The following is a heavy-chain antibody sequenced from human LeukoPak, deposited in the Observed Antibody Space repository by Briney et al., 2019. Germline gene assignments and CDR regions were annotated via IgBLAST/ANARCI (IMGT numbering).Heavy chain of an antibody. D-gene: IGHD3-3*01. Sequence: ASVKVSCKASGYTFTSYDINWVRQATGQGLEWMGWMNPNSGNTGYAQKFQGRVTMTRNTSISTAYMELSSLRSEDTAVYYCARGAKAPNYDSWSGPYYYYGMDVWGQGTTVTVSS. CDR1: GYTFTSYD. CDR3: ARGAKAPNYDSWSGPYYYYGMDV. J-gene: IGHJ6*02. CDR2: MNPNSGNT. V-gene: IGHV1-8*01.